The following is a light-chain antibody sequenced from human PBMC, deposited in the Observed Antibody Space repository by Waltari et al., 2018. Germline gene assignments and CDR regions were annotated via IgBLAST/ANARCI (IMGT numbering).Light chain of an antibody. CDR3: QQSHITPRT. J-gene: IGKJ1*01. Sequence: DIQMTQSPPSLSASIGDRVTITCRASQSVSDFLDWYHQKPGKAPKLLIFAASSLQGGVPSRFSASGSGTDFTLTISSLQPEDFATYYCQQSHITPRTFGQGTKVEI. CDR1: QSVSDF. CDR2: AAS. V-gene: IGKV1-39*01.